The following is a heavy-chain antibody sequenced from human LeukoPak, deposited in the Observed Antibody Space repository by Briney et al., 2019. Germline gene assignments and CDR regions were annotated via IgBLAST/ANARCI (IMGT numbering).Heavy chain of an antibody. CDR3: ARRCSSSWYRGYYYYMDV. D-gene: IGHD6-13*01. J-gene: IGHJ6*03. V-gene: IGHV3-43D*03. CDR2: ISWDGGST. Sequence: GGSLRLSCAASGFTFDDYAMHWVRQAPGKGLKWVSLISWDGGSTYYADSVKGRFTISRDNSKNSLYLQMNSLRAEDTALYYCARRCSSSWYRGYYYYMDVWGKGTTVTVSS. CDR1: GFTFDDYA.